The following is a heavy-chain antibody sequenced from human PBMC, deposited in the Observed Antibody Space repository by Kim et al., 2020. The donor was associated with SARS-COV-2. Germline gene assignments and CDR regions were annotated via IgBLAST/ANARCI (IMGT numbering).Heavy chain of an antibody. D-gene: IGHD6-19*01. CDR3: ARRKWDSSGWLRAFDI. Sequence: YNPSLKMRVTITVDTSKNQCSLKLSSVTGADTAVYYCARRKWDSSGWLRAFDIWGQGTMVTVSS. V-gene: IGHV4-39*01. J-gene: IGHJ3*02.